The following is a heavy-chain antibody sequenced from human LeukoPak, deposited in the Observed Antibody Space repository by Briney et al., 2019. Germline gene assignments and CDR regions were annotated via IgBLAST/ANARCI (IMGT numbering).Heavy chain of an antibody. CDR2: ISSSGSTI. Sequence: QAGGSLRLSCAASGFTFSSYEMNWVRQAPGKGLEWVSYISSSGSTIYYADSVKGRFTISRDNAKNSLYLQMNNLRAEDTAVYYCARDSIAVAGNFDYWGQGTLVTVSS. V-gene: IGHV3-48*03. J-gene: IGHJ4*02. CDR1: GFTFSSYE. CDR3: ARDSIAVAGNFDY. D-gene: IGHD6-19*01.